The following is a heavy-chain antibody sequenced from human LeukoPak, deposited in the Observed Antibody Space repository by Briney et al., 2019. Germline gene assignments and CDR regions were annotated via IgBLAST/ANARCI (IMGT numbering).Heavy chain of an antibody. CDR1: GGSISSGGYY. CDR3: ARGFFVRENPGSWFDP. V-gene: IGHV4-31*03. Sequence: SQTLSLTCTVSGGSISSGGYYWSWIRQHPGKGLEWIGYIYYSGSTYYNPSLKSRVTISVDRSKNQFSLRLTSVTAADTAVYYCARGFFVRENPGSWFDPWGQGTLVTVSP. CDR2: IYYSGST. D-gene: IGHD3-10*02. J-gene: IGHJ5*02.